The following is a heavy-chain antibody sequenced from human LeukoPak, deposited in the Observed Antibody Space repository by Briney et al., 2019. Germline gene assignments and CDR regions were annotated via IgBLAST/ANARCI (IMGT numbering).Heavy chain of an antibody. CDR1: GGSISNYY. CDR2: ICHSGST. Sequence: PSETLSLTCTVSGGSISNYYWSWIRQSPGKGLEWIGSICHSGSTYYNPSLKSRVTISVDTSKNQFSLKLSSVTAADTAVYYCARVGSSWYHDYWGQGTLVTVSS. CDR3: ARVGSSWYHDY. J-gene: IGHJ4*02. D-gene: IGHD6-13*01. V-gene: IGHV4-38-2*02.